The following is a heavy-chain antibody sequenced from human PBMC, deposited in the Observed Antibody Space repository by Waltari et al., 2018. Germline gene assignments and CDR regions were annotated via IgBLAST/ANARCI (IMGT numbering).Heavy chain of an antibody. CDR1: GFTFSSYG. Sequence: QVQLVESGGGVVQPGRSLRLSCAASGFTFSSYGMHWVRQAPGKGLEWGAGRWYDGSNKYYADSVKGRFTISRDNSKNTLYLQMNSLRAEDTAVYYCARDRGQYSSSSVPFDYWGQGTLVTVSS. CDR2: RWYDGSNK. J-gene: IGHJ4*02. CDR3: ARDRGQYSSSSVPFDY. D-gene: IGHD6-6*01. V-gene: IGHV3-33*01.